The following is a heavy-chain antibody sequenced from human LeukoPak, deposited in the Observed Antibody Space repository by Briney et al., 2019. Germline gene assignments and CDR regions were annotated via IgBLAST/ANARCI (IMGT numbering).Heavy chain of an antibody. CDR3: ARSYYDYVWGSFRYTLDY. V-gene: IGHV1-69*13. Sequence: SVKVSCKPSGGTFSSYAISWVRQAPGQGLEWLGGIIHVSGTTNYAQNFQGRVTITADEPTNTAYMELSSLRSEDTAVYYCARSYYDYVWGSFRYTLDYWGQGTLVTVSS. CDR1: GGTFSSYA. CDR2: IIHVSGTT. J-gene: IGHJ4*02. D-gene: IGHD3-16*02.